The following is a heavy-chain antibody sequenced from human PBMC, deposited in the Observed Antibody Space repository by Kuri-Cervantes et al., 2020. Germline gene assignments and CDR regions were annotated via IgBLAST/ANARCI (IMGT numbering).Heavy chain of an antibody. V-gene: IGHV4-39*07. Sequence: SETLSLTCTVSGGSISSSSYYWCWIRQPPGKGLEWIGSIYYSGSTYYNPSLKSRVTISVDTSKNQFSLKLSSVTAADTAVYYCARVRNISAAGSDTWGQGTLVTVSS. CDR2: IYYSGST. D-gene: IGHD6-13*01. J-gene: IGHJ5*02. CDR1: GGSISSSSYY. CDR3: ARVRNISAAGSDT.